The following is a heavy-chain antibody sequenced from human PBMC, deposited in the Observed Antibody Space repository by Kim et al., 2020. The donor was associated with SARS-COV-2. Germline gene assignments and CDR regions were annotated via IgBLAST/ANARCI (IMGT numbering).Heavy chain of an antibody. D-gene: IGHD3-22*01. Sequence: SVKGRFTISRDNSKNTLYLQMNSLRAEDTAVYYCAKDGGWRTMIVVVIDYWGQGTLVTVSS. J-gene: IGHJ4*02. CDR3: AKDGGWRTMIVVVIDY. V-gene: IGHV3-30*02.